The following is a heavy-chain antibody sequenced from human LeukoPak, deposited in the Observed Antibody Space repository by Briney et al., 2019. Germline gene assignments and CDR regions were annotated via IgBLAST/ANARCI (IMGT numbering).Heavy chain of an antibody. D-gene: IGHD3-3*01. CDR1: GGSISSSSYY. V-gene: IGHV4-39*07. J-gene: IGHJ6*03. Sequence: KPSETLSLTCTVSGGSISSSSYYWGWLRQPPGKGLKWIGSIYYSGSTYYNPSLKSRVTISVDTSKNQFSLKLSSVTAADTAVYYCARANRYYDFWSGLRYLYYMDVWGKGTTVTVSS. CDR2: IYYSGST. CDR3: ARANRYYDFWSGLRYLYYMDV.